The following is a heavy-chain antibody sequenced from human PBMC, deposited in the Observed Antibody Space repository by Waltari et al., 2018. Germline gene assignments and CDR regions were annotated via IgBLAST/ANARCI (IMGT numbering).Heavy chain of an antibody. CDR1: GLTFSIYS. V-gene: IGHV3-48*01. J-gene: IGHJ6*02. CDR2: ISSTSGSM. D-gene: IGHD3-16*01. CDR3: ASGQDGTSFVLSF. Sequence: EVQLVESGGDLIRPGGSLRLSCAVSGLTFSIYSMNWVRQVPGKGLEWVSYISSTSGSMYYADSVKGRFTISRDNTRKSVYLQMNSLRVEDSAVYYCASGQDGTSFVLSFWGQGTKVTVSS.